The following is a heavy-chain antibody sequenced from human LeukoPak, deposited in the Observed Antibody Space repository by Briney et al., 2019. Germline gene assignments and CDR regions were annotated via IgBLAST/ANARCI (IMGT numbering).Heavy chain of an antibody. CDR3: ARDLPVYGSGSRNPMYYYYGMDV. CDR2: INPNSGGT. Sequence: ASVKVSCKASGYTFTGYYMHWARQAPGQGLEWMGWINPNSGGTNYAQKFQGRVTMTRDTSISTAYMELSRLRSDDTAVYYCARDLPVYGSGSRNPMYYYYGMDVWGQGTTVTVSS. V-gene: IGHV1-2*02. CDR1: GYTFTGYY. D-gene: IGHD3-10*01. J-gene: IGHJ6*02.